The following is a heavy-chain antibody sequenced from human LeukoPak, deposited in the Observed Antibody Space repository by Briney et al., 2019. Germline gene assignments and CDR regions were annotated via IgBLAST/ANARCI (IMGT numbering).Heavy chain of an antibody. CDR3: ARDLVGATYAFDI. CDR2: ISSSSSYI. J-gene: IGHJ3*02. V-gene: IGHV3-21*01. Sequence: PGGSLRLSCAASGFTFSSYSMNWVRQAPGKGLEWVSSISSSSSYIYYADSVKGRFTISRDNAKNSLYLQMNSLRAEDTAVYYCARDLVGATYAFDIWGQGTMVTVSS. CDR1: GFTFSSYS. D-gene: IGHD1-26*01.